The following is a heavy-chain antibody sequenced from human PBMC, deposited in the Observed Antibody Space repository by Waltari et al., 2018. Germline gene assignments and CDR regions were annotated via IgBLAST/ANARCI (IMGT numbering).Heavy chain of an antibody. V-gene: IGHV3-15*01. CDR3: TTDKSFLEGY. CDR1: GFTFSNAW. Sequence: EVQLVESGGGLVKPGGSLRLSCAASGFTFSNAWMSWVRQAPGKGLEWAGRIKSKTDGGTTDYAAPVKGRFTISRDDSKNTLYLQMNSLKTDDTAVYYCTTDKSFLEGYWGQGTLVTVSS. CDR2: IKSKTDGGTT. J-gene: IGHJ4*02. D-gene: IGHD1-1*01.